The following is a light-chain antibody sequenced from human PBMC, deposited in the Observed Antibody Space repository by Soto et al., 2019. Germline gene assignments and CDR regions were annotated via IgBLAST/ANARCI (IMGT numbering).Light chain of an antibody. CDR3: SSYTSSRTYVL. J-gene: IGLJ2*01. CDR1: SSDVGGYNY. CDR2: QVS. V-gene: IGLV2-14*01. Sequence: QSALTQPASVSGSPGQSITISCTGTSSDVGGYNYVSWYQQHPGKAPKFMIYQVSNRPSGVSNRFSGSKSGNTASLTISGLQAEDEAYYYCSSYTSSRTYVLFGGGTKLTVL.